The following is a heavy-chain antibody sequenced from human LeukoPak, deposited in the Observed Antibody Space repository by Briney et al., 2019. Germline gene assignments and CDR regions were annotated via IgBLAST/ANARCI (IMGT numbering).Heavy chain of an antibody. CDR2: IYPDDSDT. CDR1: GYSFTSYW. D-gene: IGHD6-13*01. V-gene: IGHV5-51*01. CDR3: ARLGVAAAAHGFDY. J-gene: IGHJ4*02. Sequence: GESLKISCKASGYSFTSYWIGWVRQLPGKDLEWMGVIYPDDSDTRYSPSFQGQVTISADKSISTAYLQWSSLKASDTAMYYCARLGVAAAAHGFDYWGQGTLVTVSS.